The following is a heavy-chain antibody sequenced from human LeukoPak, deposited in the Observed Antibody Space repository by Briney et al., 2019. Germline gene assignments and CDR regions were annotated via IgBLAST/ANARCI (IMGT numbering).Heavy chain of an antibody. CDR3: ARVIKKLWWFDP. V-gene: IGHV1-69*05. Sequence: ASVKVSCKASGGTFSSYAISWVRQAPGQGLEWMGGIIPIFGTANYSQKFQGRVTITTDESTSTAYMELSSLRSEDTAVYYCARVIKKLWWFDPWGQGTLVTVSS. CDR1: GGTFSSYA. CDR2: IIPIFGTA. D-gene: IGHD3-16*01. J-gene: IGHJ5*02.